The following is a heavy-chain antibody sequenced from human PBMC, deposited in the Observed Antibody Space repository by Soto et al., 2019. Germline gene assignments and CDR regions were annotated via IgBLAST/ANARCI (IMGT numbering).Heavy chain of an antibody. D-gene: IGHD3-22*01. V-gene: IGHV1-69*01. CDR1: GGTFNSYD. CDR3: ARLSRPNYYDTTGFFKDNGFDH. Sequence: QVQLVQSGAEVKKPGSSMKVSCKASGGTFNSYDINWVRQAPGQGLEWMGGIIPIVETPKYAQKFQCRVTITADESTNTVYMELSSLRSEDTAMYSCARLSRPNYYDTTGFFKDNGFDHWGQGTLVTVSS. CDR2: IIPIVETP. J-gene: IGHJ5*02.